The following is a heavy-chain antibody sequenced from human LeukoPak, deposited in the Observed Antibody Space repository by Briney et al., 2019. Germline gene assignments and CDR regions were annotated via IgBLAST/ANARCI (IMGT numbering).Heavy chain of an antibody. CDR3: ARGEDYYDSSGPNY. Sequence: GGSLRLSCAASGFTFSSYAMSWVRQAPGKGLEWVAVISYDGSNKYYADSVKGRFTISRDNSKNTLYLQMNSLRAEDTAVYYCARGEDYYDSSGPNYWGQGTLVTVSS. CDR2: ISYDGSNK. CDR1: GFTFSSYA. J-gene: IGHJ4*02. D-gene: IGHD3-22*01. V-gene: IGHV3-30-3*01.